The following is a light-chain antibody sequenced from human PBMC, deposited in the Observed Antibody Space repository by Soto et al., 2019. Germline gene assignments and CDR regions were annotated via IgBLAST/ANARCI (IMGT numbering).Light chain of an antibody. Sequence: EFVLTQSPGTLSSSTGERATLSCRASQTVRNNYLAWYQQKPGQAPRLLIYDASSRATGIPDRFSGGGSGTDFTLTISRLEPEDFAVYYCQQFSSYPLTFGGGTKVDI. CDR1: QTVRNNY. CDR2: DAS. CDR3: QQFSSYPLT. V-gene: IGKV3-20*01. J-gene: IGKJ4*01.